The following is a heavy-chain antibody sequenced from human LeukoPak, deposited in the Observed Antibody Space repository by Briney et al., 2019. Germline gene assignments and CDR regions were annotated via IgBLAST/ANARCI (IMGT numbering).Heavy chain of an antibody. D-gene: IGHD3-3*01. J-gene: IGHJ4*02. CDR3: ARSPARETIFGVVITEIFDY. V-gene: IGHV4-59*01. CDR1: GGSISSYY. CDR2: IYYSGST. Sequence: SETLSLTCTVSGGSISSYYWSWIRQPPGKGLEWIGYIYYSGSTNYNPSLKSQVTISVDTSKNQFSLKLSSVTAADTAVYCCARSPARETIFGVVITEIFDYWGQGTLVTVSS.